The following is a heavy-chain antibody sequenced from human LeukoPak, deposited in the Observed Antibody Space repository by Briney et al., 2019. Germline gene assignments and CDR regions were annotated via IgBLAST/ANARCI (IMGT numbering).Heavy chain of an antibody. CDR1: GGTFSSYA. V-gene: IGHV1-69*05. Sequence: SVKVSCKASGGTFSSYAISWVRQAPGQGLEWMGRIIPIFGTANYAQKFQGRVTITTDESTSTAYMELSSLRSEDTAVYYCARGPNWGKWFDPWGQGTLVTVSS. CDR2: IIPIFGTA. D-gene: IGHD7-27*01. CDR3: ARGPNWGKWFDP. J-gene: IGHJ5*02.